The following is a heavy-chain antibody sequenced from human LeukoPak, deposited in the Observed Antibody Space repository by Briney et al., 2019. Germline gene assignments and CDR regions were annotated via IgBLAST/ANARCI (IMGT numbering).Heavy chain of an antibody. Sequence: GGSLRLSCAASGFTFSSNWMHWVRQAPGKGLVWVSRINEDGSTTNYADTVKGRSTIFRDNAKNTLYLQMNSLRAEDTAVYYCVRDLGGRSGHWGQGTLVTVSS. V-gene: IGHV3-74*01. CDR2: INEDGSTT. CDR3: VRDLGGRSGH. D-gene: IGHD1-26*01. CDR1: GFTFSSNW. J-gene: IGHJ4*02.